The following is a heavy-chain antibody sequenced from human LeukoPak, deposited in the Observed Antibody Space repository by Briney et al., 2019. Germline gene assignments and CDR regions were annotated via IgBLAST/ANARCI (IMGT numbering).Heavy chain of an antibody. CDR1: GYTLTELS. J-gene: IGHJ5*02. Sequence: ASVKVSCKVSGYTLTELSMHWVRQAPGKGLEWMGGFDPEDGETIYAQKFQGRVTLTRDTSISTAYMEMSSLTFDDTALYFCARGGCNTGTCYSSWLDPWGQGTPVTVSS. V-gene: IGHV1-24*01. CDR2: FDPEDGET. CDR3: ARGGCNTGTCYSSWLDP. D-gene: IGHD1-1*01.